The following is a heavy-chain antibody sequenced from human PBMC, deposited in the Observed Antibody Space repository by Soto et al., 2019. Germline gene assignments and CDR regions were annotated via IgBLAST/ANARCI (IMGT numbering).Heavy chain of an antibody. Sequence: EVQLLESGGGLVQPGGSLRLSCAASRFTFSSYAMSWVRQAPGKGLEWVSAISGSGGSTYYANSVKGRFTISRDNSKNTLYLQMNSLRAEDTAVYYCASGPANWTHDYWGQGTLVTVSS. CDR3: ASGPANWTHDY. CDR2: ISGSGGST. D-gene: IGHD1-20*01. CDR1: RFTFSSYA. V-gene: IGHV3-23*01. J-gene: IGHJ4*02.